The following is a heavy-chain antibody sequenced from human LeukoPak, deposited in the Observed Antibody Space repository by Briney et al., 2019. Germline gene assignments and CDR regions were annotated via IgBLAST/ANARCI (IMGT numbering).Heavy chain of an antibody. CDR2: VYTSGTT. CDR3: ARRDRPYSSTWQGFDY. J-gene: IGHJ4*02. D-gene: IGHD6-13*01. Sequence: SETLSLTCTVSGGSIISFYWSWIRQPQGKGLEWIGYVYTSGTTNYNPSLKSRVTISVDTSKNQFSLKLSSVTAADTAVYYCARRDRPYSSTWQGFDYWGQGTLVTVSS. V-gene: IGHV4-4*09. CDR1: GGSIISFY.